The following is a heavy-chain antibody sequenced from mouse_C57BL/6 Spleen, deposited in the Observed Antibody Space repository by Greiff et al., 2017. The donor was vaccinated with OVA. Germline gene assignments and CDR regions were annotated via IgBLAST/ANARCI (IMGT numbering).Heavy chain of an antibody. D-gene: IGHD1-1*01. Sequence: EVQLQQSGPGLVKPSQSLSLTCSVTGYSITSGYYWNWIRQFPGNKLEWMGYISYDGSNNYNPSLKNRISITRDTSKNQFFLKLNSVTTEDTATYYCARATVVAADCYFDVWGTGTTVTVSS. V-gene: IGHV3-6*01. CDR1: GYSITSGYY. J-gene: IGHJ1*03. CDR2: ISYDGSN. CDR3: ARATVVAADCYFDV.